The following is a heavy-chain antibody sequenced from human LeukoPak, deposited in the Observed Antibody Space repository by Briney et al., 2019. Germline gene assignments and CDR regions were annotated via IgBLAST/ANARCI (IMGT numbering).Heavy chain of an antibody. V-gene: IGHV4-39*01. CDR3: AAGRGGYDADPFDY. D-gene: IGHD5-12*01. CDR1: GGSISSSGYY. Sequence: SETLSLTCTVSGGSISSSGYYWGWIRQPPGKGLEWIGSVSSSGTTFYNPSLMSRVTISVDTSKNPFSLKLSSVTAADTAMYFCAAGRGGYDADPFDYWGQGTLVTVSS. CDR2: VSSSGTT. J-gene: IGHJ4*02.